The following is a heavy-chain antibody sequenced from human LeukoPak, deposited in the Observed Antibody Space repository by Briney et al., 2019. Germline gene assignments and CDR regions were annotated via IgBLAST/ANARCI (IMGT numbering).Heavy chain of an antibody. Sequence: GGSLRLSCTTSGFAFDDFAMRWVRQPAGKGLEWVGFIRRRAYGGAAEYAASVKGRFIISRDDSKGIAYLQMNSLKTEDTAVYYCSRNGLVDFDYWGQGSRVIVSP. CDR3: SRNGLVDFDY. CDR1: GFAFDDFA. J-gene: IGHJ4*02. V-gene: IGHV3-49*04. D-gene: IGHD3/OR15-3a*01. CDR2: IRRRAYGGAA.